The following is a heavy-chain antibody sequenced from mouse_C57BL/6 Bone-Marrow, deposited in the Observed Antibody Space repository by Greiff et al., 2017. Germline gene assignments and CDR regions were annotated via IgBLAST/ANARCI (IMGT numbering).Heavy chain of an antibody. D-gene: IGHD2-2*01. CDR1: GYTFTSYW. J-gene: IGHJ2*01. Sequence: VQLQQPGAELVMPGASVKLSCKASGYTFTSYWMHWVKQRPGQGLEWIGEIDPSDSYTNYNQKFKGKSTLTVDKSSSTAYMQLSSLTSEDSAVYYCARQWLPFDYWGQGTTLTVSS. CDR2: IDPSDSYT. CDR3: ARQWLPFDY. V-gene: IGHV1-69*01.